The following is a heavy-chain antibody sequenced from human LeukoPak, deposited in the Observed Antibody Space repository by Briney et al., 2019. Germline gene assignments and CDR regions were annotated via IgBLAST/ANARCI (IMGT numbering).Heavy chain of an antibody. Sequence: GESLTSSCNGSGYSFTSYCTSWVGHMTPKGLEWMGFVFPSNSDTRYSPSFQGQVTISADKSISTAYLQWSSLRASDIAMYYCARAGSGGAFDYWGQGTLVTVSS. CDR2: VFPSNSDT. V-gene: IGHV5-51*01. D-gene: IGHD4-23*01. CDR1: GYSFTSYC. J-gene: IGHJ4*02. CDR3: ARAGSGGAFDY.